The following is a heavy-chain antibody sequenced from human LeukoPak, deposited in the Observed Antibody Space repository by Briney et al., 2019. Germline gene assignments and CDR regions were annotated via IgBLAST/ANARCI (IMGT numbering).Heavy chain of an antibody. V-gene: IGHV1-18*01. D-gene: IGHD3-3*01. J-gene: IGHJ6*02. CDR1: GYTFTSYG. CDR2: ISAYNGNT. Sequence: ASVKVSCKASGYTFTSYGISWVRQAPGQGLEWMGWISAYNGNTNYAQKLQGRVTMTTDTSTSTAYMELRSLRSDDTAVYYCAAIRFLEWLDPYYYYGIDVWGQGTTVTVSS. CDR3: AAIRFLEWLDPYYYYGIDV.